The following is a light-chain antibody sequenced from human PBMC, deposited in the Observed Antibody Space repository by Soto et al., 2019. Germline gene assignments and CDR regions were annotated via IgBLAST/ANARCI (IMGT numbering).Light chain of an antibody. CDR3: QKYDSAPLT. CDR2: IAS. J-gene: IGKJ4*01. V-gene: IGKV1-27*01. CDR1: QGISSF. Sequence: DIQVTQSPSSLSASVGDRVTITCRASQGISSFLAWYQQKPGKVPKLLLHIASTLQSGVPSRFSGSGSGTDFTLTISSLQPEDVATYYCQKYDSAPLTFGGGTKVEIK.